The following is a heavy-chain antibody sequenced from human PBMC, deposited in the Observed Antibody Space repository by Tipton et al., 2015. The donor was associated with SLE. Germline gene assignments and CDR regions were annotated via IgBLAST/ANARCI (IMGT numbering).Heavy chain of an antibody. J-gene: IGHJ4*02. D-gene: IGHD3-3*01. CDR2: IYTSETT. CDR1: GGSIRSHY. CDR3: ARGGRFLEWLTY. V-gene: IGHV4-4*07. Sequence: GLVKPSETLSLTCTVSGGSIRSHYWSWIRQPAGKGLEWIGNIYTSETTNYNPSLKSRVTISVDTSKNQFSLKLSSVTAADTAVYYCARGGRFLEWLTYWGQGTLVTVSS.